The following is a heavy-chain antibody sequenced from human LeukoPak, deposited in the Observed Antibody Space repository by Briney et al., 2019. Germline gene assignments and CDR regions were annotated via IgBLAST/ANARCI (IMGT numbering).Heavy chain of an antibody. J-gene: IGHJ4*02. Sequence: GGSLRLSCAASGFTFGSYWIHWVRQAPGKGLVWVSRINTDGSSTNYADSVRGRFTISRDNAKNTLYLQMNSLRAEDTAVYYCVRDDVTGSGIDYWGQGTLLTVSS. CDR3: VRDDVTGSGIDY. CDR2: INTDGSST. CDR1: GFTFGSYW. D-gene: IGHD6-19*01. V-gene: IGHV3-74*01.